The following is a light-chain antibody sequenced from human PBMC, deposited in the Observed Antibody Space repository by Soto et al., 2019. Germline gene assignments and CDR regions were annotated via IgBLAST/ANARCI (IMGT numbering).Light chain of an antibody. V-gene: IGLV1-47*01. Sequence: QSVLSQPPSASEAPGQMVTISCSANNSNIGSNYVHWYQHFPGMAPKLLIYKNNHRPSGVPDRFSVSKSCTSASLAISGLRSEDEADYYCSTGDKNLGGPVFGRGTTRTVL. CDR3: STGDKNLGGPV. CDR1: NSNIGSNY. J-gene: IGLJ3*02. CDR2: KNN.